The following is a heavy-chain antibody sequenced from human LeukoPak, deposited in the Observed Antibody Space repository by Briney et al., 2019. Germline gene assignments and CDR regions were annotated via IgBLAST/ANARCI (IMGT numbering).Heavy chain of an antibody. CDR2: ISGSGGST. CDR3: AKDQGGGYHFHYFDY. CDR1: GFTFSSYA. Sequence: PRGSLRLSCAASGFTFSSYAMSWVRQAPGKGLEWVSAISGSGGSTYYADSVKGRFTISRDNSKNTLYLQMNSLRAEDTAVFYCAKDQGGGYHFHYFDYWGQGTLVTVSS. J-gene: IGHJ4*02. V-gene: IGHV3-23*01. D-gene: IGHD3-22*01.